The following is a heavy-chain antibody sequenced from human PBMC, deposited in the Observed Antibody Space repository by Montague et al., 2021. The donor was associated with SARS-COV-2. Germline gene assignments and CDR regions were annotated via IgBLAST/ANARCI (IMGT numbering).Heavy chain of an antibody. CDR1: GGSLRGYY. D-gene: IGHD3-10*01. J-gene: IGHJ6*02. CDR2: INHSANT. V-gene: IGHV4-34*01. CDR3: ASGIYPSGSYYNRYYYGLNI. Sequence: SESLSLTCAVHGGSLRGYYWSWIRQPPEKGLEWIGEINHSANTKXNPSLKSPVTISIDTSKNQFSLKMTSVTAADTATYYCASGIYPSGSYYNRYYYGLNIWGPGTTVIVSS.